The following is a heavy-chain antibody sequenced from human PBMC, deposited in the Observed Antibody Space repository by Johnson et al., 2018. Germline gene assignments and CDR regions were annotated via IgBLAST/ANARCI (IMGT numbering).Heavy chain of an antibody. Sequence: QVQLVQSGGGVVQPGRSLRLSCAASGFTFSSYGMHWVRQAPGKGLEWVAVIWYDGSNQYYADSVKGRFIISSDNSKNTLYLQMNSRRAEDTAVYYCAKEMTTDAFDIWGQGTMVTVSS. CDR3: AKEMTTDAFDI. J-gene: IGHJ3*02. CDR1: GFTFSSYG. D-gene: IGHD4-17*01. CDR2: IWYDGSNQ. V-gene: IGHV3-33*06.